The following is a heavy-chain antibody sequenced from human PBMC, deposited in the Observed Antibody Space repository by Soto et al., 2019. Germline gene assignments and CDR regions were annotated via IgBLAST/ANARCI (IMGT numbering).Heavy chain of an antibody. J-gene: IGHJ4*01. V-gene: IGHV3-11*06. CDR1: GITFSDSY. CDR3: ARGHDYESGRYQYFDY. D-gene: IGHD3-22*01. Sequence: GGSLRLSCAVSGITFSDSYMTWIRQAPGKGLEWVSFISGSRNYTHYADSVKGRFNISRDNAKNLLYLQMDSLRVEDTAVYFCARGHDYESGRYQYFDYRGHGTLVTASS. CDR2: ISGSRNYT.